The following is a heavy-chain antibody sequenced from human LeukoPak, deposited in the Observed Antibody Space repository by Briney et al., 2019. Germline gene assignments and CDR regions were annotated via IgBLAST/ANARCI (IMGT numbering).Heavy chain of an antibody. CDR1: GFTFSSYE. Sequence: GGSLRLSCAASGFTFSSYEMNWVRQAPGEGVEWVLYISSSGSTIYYADSVKGRFTISRDNAKNSLYLQMNSLRAEDTAVYYCARVDFGLERRKGHAFDIWGQGTMVTVSS. CDR3: ARVDFGLERRKGHAFDI. J-gene: IGHJ3*02. CDR2: ISSSGSTI. D-gene: IGHD1-1*01. V-gene: IGHV3-48*03.